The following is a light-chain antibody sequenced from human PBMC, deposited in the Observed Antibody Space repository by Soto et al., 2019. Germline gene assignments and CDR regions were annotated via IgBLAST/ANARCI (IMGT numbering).Light chain of an antibody. CDR2: LAS. CDR1: QSVLYGSNNKNY. V-gene: IGKV4-1*01. Sequence: DFVMTQSPDSLAVSLGERATINCKSSQSVLYGSNNKNYLAWYQQKPGQPPRLLINLASTRESGVPDRFSSSGSGTDFNLTISSLQAEDVAVYYCQRHYGLPLTFGGGTSVEIK. J-gene: IGKJ4*01. CDR3: QRHYGLPLT.